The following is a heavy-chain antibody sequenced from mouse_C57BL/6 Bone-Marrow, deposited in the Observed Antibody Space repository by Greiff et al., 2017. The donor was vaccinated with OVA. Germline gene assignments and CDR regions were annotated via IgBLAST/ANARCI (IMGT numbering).Heavy chain of an antibody. Sequence: QVQLQQPGAELVMPGASVKLSCKASGYTFTSYWMHWVKQRPGQGLEWIGEIDPSDSYTNYNQKFKGKSTLTVDKSSSTAYMQLSSLTSEDSAVYYWARDDYYGSSSYWYFDVWGTGTTVTVSS. CDR3: ARDDYYGSSSYWYFDV. J-gene: IGHJ1*03. CDR1: GYTFTSYW. CDR2: IDPSDSYT. V-gene: IGHV1-69*01. D-gene: IGHD1-1*01.